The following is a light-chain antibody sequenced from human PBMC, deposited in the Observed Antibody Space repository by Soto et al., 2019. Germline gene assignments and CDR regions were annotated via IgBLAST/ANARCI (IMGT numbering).Light chain of an antibody. CDR1: QIISSR. J-gene: IGKJ4*01. V-gene: IGKV1-5*01. CDR2: DAY. Sequence: DIQMTQSPSILSASVGDRVTITCRASQIISSRLAWYQQKPGKAPKLLIYDAYNLESGVPSRFSGSGSVTEFTLTISSLQPDDFATYYCQQYNSYSLTFGGGTKVEIK. CDR3: QQYNSYSLT.